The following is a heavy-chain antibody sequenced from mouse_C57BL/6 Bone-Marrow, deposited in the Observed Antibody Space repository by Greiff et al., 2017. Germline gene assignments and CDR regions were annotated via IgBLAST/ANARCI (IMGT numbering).Heavy chain of an antibody. CDR3: ARNAYAAGDYYAMDY. Sequence: VKLLESGPGLVQPSQSLSITCTVSGFSLTSYGVHWVRQSPGKGLEWLGVIWSGGSTDYNAAFISRLSISKDNSKSQVFCKMNSLQADDTAIYYCARNAYAAGDYYAMDYWGQGTSVTVSS. V-gene: IGHV2-2*01. CDR2: IWSGGST. D-gene: IGHD2-12*01. CDR1: GFSLTSYG. J-gene: IGHJ4*01.